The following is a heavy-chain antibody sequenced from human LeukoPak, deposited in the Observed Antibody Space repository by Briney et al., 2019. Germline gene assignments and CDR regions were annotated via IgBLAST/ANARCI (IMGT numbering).Heavy chain of an antibody. CDR1: DYSISSGYF. D-gene: IGHD4-23*01. CDR2: ISSSGSTI. V-gene: IGHV3-11*04. CDR3: ARDYGGSSPFDY. Sequence: LSLTCTVSDYSISSGYFWGWIRQPPGKGLDWVSYISSSGSTIYYADSVKGRFTISRDNAKSSLYLQMNSLRAEDTAVYYCARDYGGSSPFDYWGQGTLVTVSS. J-gene: IGHJ4*02.